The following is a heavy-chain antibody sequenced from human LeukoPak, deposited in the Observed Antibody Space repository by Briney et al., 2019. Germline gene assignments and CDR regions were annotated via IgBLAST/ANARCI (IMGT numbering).Heavy chain of an antibody. CDR3: ARDGGLIAARHYFDY. D-gene: IGHD6-6*01. V-gene: IGHV3-33*01. Sequence: PGRSLRLSCAASGFTFSSYGMHWVHQAPGKGLEWVAVIWYDGSNKYYADSVKGRFTISRDNSKNTLYLQMNSLRAEDTAVYYCARDGGLIAARHYFDYWGQGTLVTVSS. J-gene: IGHJ4*02. CDR2: IWYDGSNK. CDR1: GFTFSSYG.